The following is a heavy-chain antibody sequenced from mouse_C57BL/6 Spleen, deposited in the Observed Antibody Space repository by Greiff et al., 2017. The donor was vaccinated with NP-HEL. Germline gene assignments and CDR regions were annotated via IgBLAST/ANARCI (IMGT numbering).Heavy chain of an antibody. CDR3: TGSTTVVATRGYFDY. J-gene: IGHJ2*01. Sequence: EVKLVESGGGLVQPGGSMKLSCVASGFTFSNYWMNWVRQSPEKGLEWVAQIRLKSDNYATHYAESVKGRFTISRDDSKSSVYLQMNNLRAEDTGIYYCTGSTTVVATRGYFDYWGQGTTLTVSS. V-gene: IGHV6-3*01. D-gene: IGHD1-1*01. CDR2: IRLKSDNYAT. CDR1: GFTFSNYW.